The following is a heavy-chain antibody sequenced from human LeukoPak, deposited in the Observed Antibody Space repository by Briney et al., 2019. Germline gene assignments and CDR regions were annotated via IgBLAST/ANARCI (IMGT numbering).Heavy chain of an antibody. J-gene: IGHJ6*02. V-gene: IGHV4-30-4*01. CDR2: IYYSGST. Sequence: PSETLSLTCTVSGGSISSGDYYWSWIRQPPGKGLEWIGYIYYSGSTYYNPSLKSRVTISVDTSKNQFSLKLSSVTAADTAVYYCARDSSPSNEPGFGELLSTWYYYGMDVWGQGTTVTVSS. D-gene: IGHD3-10*01. CDR3: ARDSSPSNEPGFGELLSTWYYYGMDV. CDR1: GGSISSGDYY.